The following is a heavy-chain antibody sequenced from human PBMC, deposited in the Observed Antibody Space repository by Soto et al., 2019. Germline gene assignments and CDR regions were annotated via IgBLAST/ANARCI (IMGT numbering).Heavy chain of an antibody. V-gene: IGHV1-2*04. CDR3: ARGRDFWSGPHQRNTYYYMDV. CDR2: INPNSGGT. CDR1: GYTFTGYY. J-gene: IGHJ6*03. Sequence: ASVKVSCKASGYTFTGYYMHWVRQAPGQGLEWMGWINPNSGGTNYAQKFQGWVTMTRDTSISTAYMEMSRLRSDDTAVYYCARGRDFWSGPHQRNTYYYMDVWGKGTTVTVSS. D-gene: IGHD3-3*01.